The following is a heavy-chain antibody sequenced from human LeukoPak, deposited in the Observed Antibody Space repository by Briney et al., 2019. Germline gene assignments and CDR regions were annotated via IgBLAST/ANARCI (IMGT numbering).Heavy chain of an antibody. D-gene: IGHD2-21*01. J-gene: IGHJ4*02. V-gene: IGHV3-23*01. CDR1: GFTFSSYA. CDR3: AKAGNGVVVIALDY. CDR2: ISGSGDRT. Sequence: PGGSLRLSCAASGFTFSSYAVSWVRQAPGKGLEWVSVISGSGDRTYYADSVKGRFTISRDNSKNTLYLQMNSLRAEDTAVYYCAKAGNGVVVIALDYWGQGTLVTVSS.